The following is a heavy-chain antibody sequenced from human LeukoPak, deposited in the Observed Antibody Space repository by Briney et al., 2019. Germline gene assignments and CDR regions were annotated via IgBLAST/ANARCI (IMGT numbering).Heavy chain of an antibody. J-gene: IGHJ4*02. D-gene: IGHD5-18*01. CDR2: ITSTSSAT. CDR1: GFKFSSFS. V-gene: IGHV3-48*04. Sequence: PGGSLRLSCAASGFKFSSFSMGWVRQAPGKGLEWPSYITSTSSATYYADSLQGRFTISRDNAKNSLYLQINSLRADDTAVYYCARAIASYGDSAYWGQGTLVTVSS. CDR3: ARAIASYGDSAY.